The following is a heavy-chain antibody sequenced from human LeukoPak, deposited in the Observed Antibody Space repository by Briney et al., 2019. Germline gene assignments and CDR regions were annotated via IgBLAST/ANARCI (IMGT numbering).Heavy chain of an antibody. Sequence: GASVKVSCKASGGTFSSYAISWVRQAPGQGLEWMGGIIPIFGTANYAQKLQGRVTMTTDTSTSTAYMELRSLRSDDTAVYYCASPKAGMDVWGQGTTVTVSS. V-gene: IGHV1-69*05. CDR2: IIPIFGTA. CDR3: ASPKAGMDV. J-gene: IGHJ6*02. CDR1: GGTFSSYA.